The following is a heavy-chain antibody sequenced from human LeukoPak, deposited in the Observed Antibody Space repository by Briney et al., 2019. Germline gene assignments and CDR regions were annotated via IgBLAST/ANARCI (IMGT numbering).Heavy chain of an antibody. CDR3: ARHCLERSVRGMIWWFDP. CDR2: IYYSGST. D-gene: IGHD3-10*01. J-gene: IGHJ5*02. V-gene: IGHV4-31*03. Sequence: SQTLSLTCTVSGGSISSGGYYWSWIRQHPGKGLEWIGYIYYSGSTYYNPSLKSRVTISVDTSKNQFSLKLSSVTAADTAVYYCARHCLERSVRGMIWWFDPWGQGTLVTVSS. CDR1: GGSISSGGYY.